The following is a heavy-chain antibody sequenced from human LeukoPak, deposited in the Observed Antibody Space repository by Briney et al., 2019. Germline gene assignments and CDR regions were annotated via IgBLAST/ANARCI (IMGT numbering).Heavy chain of an antibody. J-gene: IGHJ4*02. CDR2: IYYSGST. CDR3: ARSGQLVDY. Sequence: SETLSLTCTVSGGSISSGDYYWSWIRQPPGKGLEWIGYIYYSGSTNYYPSLKSRVTISVDTSKNQFSLKLSSVTAADTAVYYCARSGQLVDYWGQGTLVTVSS. CDR1: GGSISSGDYY. D-gene: IGHD6-6*01. V-gene: IGHV4-61*08.